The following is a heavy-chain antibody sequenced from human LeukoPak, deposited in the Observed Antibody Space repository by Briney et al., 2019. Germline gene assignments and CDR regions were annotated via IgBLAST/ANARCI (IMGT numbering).Heavy chain of an antibody. V-gene: IGHV1-46*01. CDR3: ARSSGSYPPGY. D-gene: IGHD1-26*01. Sequence: ASVKVSCKASGYTFTSYYMHWVRQAPGQGLEWMGIINPSGGSTSYAQKFQGRVTMTRDTSISTAYMELSRLRSDDTAVYYCARSSGSYPPGYWGQGTLVTVSS. CDR1: GYTFTSYY. J-gene: IGHJ4*02. CDR2: INPSGGST.